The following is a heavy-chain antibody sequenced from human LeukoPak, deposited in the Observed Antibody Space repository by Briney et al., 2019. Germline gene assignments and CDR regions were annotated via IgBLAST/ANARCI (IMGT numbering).Heavy chain of an antibody. J-gene: IGHJ6*03. CDR1: GYTFTGYY. V-gene: IGHV1-2*02. D-gene: IGHD6-13*01. CDR3: ARGATAGRFSLRPTGAYYMDV. Sequence: VASVKVSCKASGYTFTGYYMHWVRQAPGQGLEWMGWINPNSGGTNCAQKFQGRVTMTRDTSINTAHMELSSLRFDDTAVYYCARGATAGRFSLRPTGAYYMDVWGKGTTVTVSS. CDR2: INPNSGGT.